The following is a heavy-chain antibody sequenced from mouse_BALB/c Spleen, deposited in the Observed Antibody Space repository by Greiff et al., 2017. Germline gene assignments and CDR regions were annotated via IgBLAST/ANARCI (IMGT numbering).Heavy chain of an antibody. Sequence: QVQLQQSGPELVKPGASVKMSCKASGYTFTDYVISWVKQRTGQGLEWIGEIYPGSGSTYYNEKFKGKATLTADKSSNTAYMQLSSLTSEDSAVYFCARRGITTHGYFDYWGQGTTLTVSS. J-gene: IGHJ2*01. CDR2: IYPGSGST. CDR3: ARRGITTHGYFDY. CDR1: GYTFTDYV. D-gene: IGHD1-1*01. V-gene: IGHV1-81*01.